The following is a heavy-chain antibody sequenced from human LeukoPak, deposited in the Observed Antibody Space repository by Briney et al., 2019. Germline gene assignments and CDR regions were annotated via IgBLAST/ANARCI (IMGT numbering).Heavy chain of an antibody. J-gene: IGHJ5*02. V-gene: IGHV1-69*05. CDR3: AKQGIAVAALTWFDP. CDR1: GGSFSSYA. Sequence: SVKVSCKASGGSFSSYAISWVRQAPGQGLEWMGRIIPIFGTANYAQKFQGRVTITTDESTSTAYMELSSLRSEDTPVYYFAKQGIAVAALTWFDPWGQGTLVTVSS. CDR2: IIPIFGTA. D-gene: IGHD6-19*01.